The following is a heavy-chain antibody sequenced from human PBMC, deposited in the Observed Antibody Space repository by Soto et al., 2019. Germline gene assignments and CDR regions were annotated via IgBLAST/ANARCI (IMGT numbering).Heavy chain of an antibody. Sequence: EVQLVESGGGLVQPGGSLRLSCAASEFTFDKYYMTWVRQAPGKGPEWVANIKPDGSEQYYVDSVKGRFTISRDNANNSLYLHMNILRAEDTAVYFCARGNWNYYYGFDVWGQGTTVTVSS. CDR2: IKPDGSEQ. J-gene: IGHJ6*02. CDR1: EFTFDKYY. D-gene: IGHD1-20*01. V-gene: IGHV3-7*01. CDR3: ARGNWNYYYGFDV.